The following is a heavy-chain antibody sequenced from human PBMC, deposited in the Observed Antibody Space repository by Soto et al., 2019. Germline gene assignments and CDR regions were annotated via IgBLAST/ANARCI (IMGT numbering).Heavy chain of an antibody. CDR1: GFTLGGYW. V-gene: IGHV3-74*01. D-gene: IGHD4-17*01. CDR2: ISSAGSST. J-gene: IGHJ6*03. CDR3: ARENSAYGVPATSYYYNYMDV. Sequence: EVQLVESGGGLVQPGGSLRLSCAATGFTLGGYWMNWVRQAPGKGLVWVSRISSAGSSTTYADSVKGRFIFSRDNAKNTLFLQMKGLRAEDTAVYYCARENSAYGVPATSYYYNYMDVWGKGTTVTVSS.